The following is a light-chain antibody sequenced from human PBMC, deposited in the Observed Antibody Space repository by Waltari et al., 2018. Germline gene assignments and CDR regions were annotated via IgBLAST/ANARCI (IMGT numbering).Light chain of an antibody. CDR3: AAWDDSLSGPV. CDR1: SSNIGSNY. CDR2: RKN. Sequence: QSVLTQPPSASGTPGQRVTISCSGSSSNIGSNYVYWYQQLPGTAPKPLSYRKNQRPSGVPDRFSGSKSGTSASLAISGLRSEDEADYYCAAWDDSLSGPVFGGGTKLTVL. V-gene: IGLV1-47*01. J-gene: IGLJ3*02.